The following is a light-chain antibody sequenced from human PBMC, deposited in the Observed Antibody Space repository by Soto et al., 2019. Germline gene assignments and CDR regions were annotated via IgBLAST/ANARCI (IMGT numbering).Light chain of an antibody. Sequence: EIVLTQSPATLSLSPGERATLSCRASQSVGDYLAWYQQKLGQAPRLLIYDASNRATGIPARFSGSGSGTDFTLTISSLEPEDFPVYYCQQRSDWPSFGQGTKLEIK. CDR2: DAS. V-gene: IGKV3-11*01. CDR3: QQRSDWPS. J-gene: IGKJ2*01. CDR1: QSVGDY.